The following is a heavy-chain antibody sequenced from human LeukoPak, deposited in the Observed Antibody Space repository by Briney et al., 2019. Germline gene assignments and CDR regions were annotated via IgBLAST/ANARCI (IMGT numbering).Heavy chain of an antibody. CDR3: ARWGPDCSSTSCLQNYYYMDV. CDR1: GYTFTSYD. J-gene: IGHJ6*03. CDR2: MNPNSGNT. V-gene: IGHV1-8*01. Sequence: ASVKVSCKASGYTFTSYDINWVLQATGQGLEWMGWMNPNSGNTGYAQKFQGRVTMTRNTSISTAYMELSSLRSEDTAVYYCARWGPDCSSTSCLQNYYYMDVWGKGTTVTVSS. D-gene: IGHD2-2*01.